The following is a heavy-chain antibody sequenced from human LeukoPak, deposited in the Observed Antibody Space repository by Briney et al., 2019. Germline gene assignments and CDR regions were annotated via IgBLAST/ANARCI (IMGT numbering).Heavy chain of an antibody. J-gene: IGHJ4*02. CDR1: GYTFTGYY. V-gene: IGHV1-2*06. Sequence: ASVKVSCKASGYTFTGYYMHWVRQAPGQGLEWMGRINPNGGGTNYAQKFQGRVTMTRDTSISTAYMELSRLRSDDTAVYYCARDLEPERTYYDFWSGYYMGYWGQGTLVTVSS. CDR2: INPNGGGT. D-gene: IGHD3-3*01. CDR3: ARDLEPERTYYDFWSGYYMGY.